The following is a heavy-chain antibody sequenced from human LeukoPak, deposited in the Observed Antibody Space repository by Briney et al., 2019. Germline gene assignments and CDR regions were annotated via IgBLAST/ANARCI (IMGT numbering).Heavy chain of an antibody. D-gene: IGHD2-2*02. Sequence: GGSLRLSCAASGFTFSSYAMSWVRQAPGKGLEWVSAISGSGGSTYYADCVKGRFTISRDNSKNTLYLQMNSLRAEDTAVYYCAKDIVVVPAAIPGYFQHWGQGTLVTVSS. CDR1: GFTFSSYA. J-gene: IGHJ1*01. V-gene: IGHV3-23*01. CDR3: AKDIVVVPAAIPGYFQH. CDR2: ISGSGGST.